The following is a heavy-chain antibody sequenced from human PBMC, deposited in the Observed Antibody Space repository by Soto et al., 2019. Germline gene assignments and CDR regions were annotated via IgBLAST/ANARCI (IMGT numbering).Heavy chain of an antibody. CDR2: ISSSSTI. V-gene: IGHV3-48*02. Sequence: GGSLRLSCAASGFTVSSYRMNWVRQAPGKGLECVSYISSSSTIYYADSVKGRFTISRDNAKNSLYLQMNSLRDEDTAVYYCARDRQWLGTVYYFDYWGQGTLLTVSS. CDR3: ARDRQWLGTVYYFDY. CDR1: GFTVSSYR. D-gene: IGHD6-19*01. J-gene: IGHJ4*02.